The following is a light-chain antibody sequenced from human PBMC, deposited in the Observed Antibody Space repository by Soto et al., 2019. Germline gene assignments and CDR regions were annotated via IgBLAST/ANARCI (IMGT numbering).Light chain of an antibody. Sequence: DIQMTQSPFSLPASVGDRVNITCRASQSISNYLNWYQQKPGRAPSILIHGASSLQGGVPSRFSGSGSGTDFTLTISSLQPEDFTTYYCHQTYSAPLTFGGGTKGEI. CDR3: HQTYSAPLT. CDR2: GAS. J-gene: IGKJ4*01. V-gene: IGKV1-39*01. CDR1: QSISNY.